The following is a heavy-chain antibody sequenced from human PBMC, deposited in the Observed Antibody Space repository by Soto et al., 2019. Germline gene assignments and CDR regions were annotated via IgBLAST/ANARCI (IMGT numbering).Heavy chain of an antibody. V-gene: IGHV1-69*02. CDR1: GGTFSSYT. J-gene: IGHJ4*02. CDR2: IIPILGIA. CDR3: ATQIVVVPAAMFDY. D-gene: IGHD2-2*01. Sequence: SVKVSCKASGGTFSSYTISWVRHAPGQGLEWMGRIIPILGIANYAQKFQGRVTITADKSTSTAYMELSSLRSEDTAVYYCATQIVVVPAAMFDYWGQGTLVTVSS.